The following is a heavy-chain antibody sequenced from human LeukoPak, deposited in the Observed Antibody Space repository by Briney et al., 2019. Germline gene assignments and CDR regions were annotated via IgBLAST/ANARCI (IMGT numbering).Heavy chain of an antibody. V-gene: IGHV3-30*18. CDR2: ISYDGSNK. CDR3: AKDRPLYSGSYYDY. J-gene: IGHJ4*02. CDR1: GFTFRSYG. Sequence: GRSLRLSCAASGFTFRSYGMHWVRQAPGKGLEWVAVISYDGSNKYYADSVKGRFTISRDNSKNTLYLQMNSLRAEDTAVYYCAKDRPLYSGSYYDYWGQGTLVTVSS. D-gene: IGHD1-26*01.